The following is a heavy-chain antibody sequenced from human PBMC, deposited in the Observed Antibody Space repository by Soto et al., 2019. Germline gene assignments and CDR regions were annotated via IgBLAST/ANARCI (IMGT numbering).Heavy chain of an antibody. CDR2: INHSGST. D-gene: IGHD5-18*01. CDR1: VGSFSGYY. CDR3: ARGRSVYSYGSTFEY. Sequence: PSETLSLTCAFYVGSFSGYYWSCIRQPPGKGLEWIGEINHSGSTNYNPSLKSRVTISVDTSKNQFSLKLSSVTAADTAVYYCARGRSVYSYGSTFEYWGQGTLVMVS. J-gene: IGHJ4*02. V-gene: IGHV4-34*01.